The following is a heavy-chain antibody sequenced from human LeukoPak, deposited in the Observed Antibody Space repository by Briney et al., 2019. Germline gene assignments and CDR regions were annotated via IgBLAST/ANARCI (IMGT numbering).Heavy chain of an antibody. Sequence: GASVKVSCKASGYTFTSYDINWVRQATGQGLEWMGWMNPNSGNTGYAQKFQGRVTMTRNTSITTAYMELSSLRSDDTAVYYCARARPYCSGADCKPNWFDPWGQGTLVTVS. CDR3: ARARPYCSGADCKPNWFDP. J-gene: IGHJ5*02. CDR1: GYTFTSYD. CDR2: MNPNSGNT. D-gene: IGHD2-15*01. V-gene: IGHV1-8*01.